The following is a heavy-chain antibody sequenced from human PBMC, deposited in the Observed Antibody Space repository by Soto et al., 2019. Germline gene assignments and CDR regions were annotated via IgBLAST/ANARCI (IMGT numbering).Heavy chain of an antibody. D-gene: IGHD3-22*01. J-gene: IGHJ4*02. CDR1: GYTFTGCY. Sequence: QVQLVQSGAEVKKPGASVKVSCKASGYTFTGCYMHWVRQAPGQGLEWMGWINPNSGGTNYAQKFQGRVTMTRDTSISTAYMELSRLRSDDTAVYYCARDQTYYYDSSGYYYDYWGQGTLVTVSS. CDR2: INPNSGGT. CDR3: ARDQTYYYDSSGYYYDY. V-gene: IGHV1-2*02.